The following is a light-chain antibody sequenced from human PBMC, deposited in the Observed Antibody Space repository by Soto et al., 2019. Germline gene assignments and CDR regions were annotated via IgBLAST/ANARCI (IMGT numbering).Light chain of an antibody. J-gene: IGKJ5*01. V-gene: IGKV3-15*01. Sequence: EIVMTQSPATLSVSPGERATLSCRASQSVSSNLAWYQQKPGQAPALLISVASTRATGIPARFSVSGSGTEFNLTISSLQAEDFAVYYCQQYNNWPITFGQGTRLEIK. CDR1: QSVSSN. CDR2: VAS. CDR3: QQYNNWPIT.